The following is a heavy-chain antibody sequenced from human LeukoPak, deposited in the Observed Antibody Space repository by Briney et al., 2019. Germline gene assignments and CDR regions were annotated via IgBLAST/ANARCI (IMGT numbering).Heavy chain of an antibody. CDR2: IWFDGSNK. CDR1: GFIFSNDA. J-gene: IGHJ4*02. Sequence: PGGSLRLSCAASGFIFSNDAMHWVRQAPGKGLEWVAFIWFDGSNKHYADSVKGRFTISRDNSEDTLYLQMNSLRAEHTAVYYCVRDPSGSGFAFDSWGQGALVTVSS. CDR3: VRDPSGSGFAFDS. V-gene: IGHV3-33*01. D-gene: IGHD1-1*01.